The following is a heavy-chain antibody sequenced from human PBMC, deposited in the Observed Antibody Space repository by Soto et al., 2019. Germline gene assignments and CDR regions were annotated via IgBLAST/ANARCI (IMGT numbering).Heavy chain of an antibody. CDR2: INPSGGST. J-gene: IGHJ4*02. CDR3: ARVVGGTYGDSTYYFDY. V-gene: IGHV1-46*03. CDR1: GYTFTSYY. D-gene: IGHD4-17*01. Sequence: GASVKVSCKASGYTFTSYYMHWVRQAPGQGLEWMGIINPSGGSTSYAQKFQGRVTMTRDTSTSTVYMELSSLRSEDTAVYYCARVVGGTYGDSTYYFDYWGQGTLVTVSS.